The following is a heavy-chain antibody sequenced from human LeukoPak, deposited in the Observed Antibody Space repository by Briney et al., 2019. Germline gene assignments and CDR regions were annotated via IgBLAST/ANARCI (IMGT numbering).Heavy chain of an antibody. V-gene: IGHV4-59*12. CDR3: ARTYYYDSSGLSDY. Sequence: SETLSLTCTVSGGSISSYYWSWIRQPPGKGLEWIGYISYSGSTNYNPSLKSRVTISVDTSKNQFSLKLSSVTAADTAVYYCARTYYYDSSGLSDYWGQGTLVTVSS. CDR1: GGSISSYY. CDR2: ISYSGST. J-gene: IGHJ4*02. D-gene: IGHD3-22*01.